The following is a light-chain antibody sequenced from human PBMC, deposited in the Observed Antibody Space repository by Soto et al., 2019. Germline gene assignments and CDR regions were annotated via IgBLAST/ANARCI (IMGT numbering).Light chain of an antibody. J-gene: IGKJ1*01. CDR3: QQFGSSLPWT. CDR1: QSVSSDY. CDR2: AAS. V-gene: IGKV3-20*01. Sequence: EIVLTQSPGTLSLSPGERAALSCRASQSVSSDYLAWYQQKPGQAPRLLIYAASRRATDIPDRFSGSGSGTDFTLSISRLEPEDFAVYYCQQFGSSLPWTFGQGTKVEIK.